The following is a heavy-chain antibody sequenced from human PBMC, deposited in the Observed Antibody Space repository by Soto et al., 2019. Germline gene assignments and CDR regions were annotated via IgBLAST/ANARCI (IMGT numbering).Heavy chain of an antibody. D-gene: IGHD5-12*01. CDR2: IYSGGST. CDR1: GFTVSSNY. CDR3: ARDITPNRYSGYQGPG. V-gene: IGHV3-53*04. Sequence: GVSLRLSCAASGFTVSSNYMSWVRQAPGKGLEWVSVIYSGGSTYYADSVKGRFTISRHNSKNTLYLQMNSLRAEDTAVYYCARDITPNRYSGYQGPGWGQGTMVTVSS. J-gene: IGHJ3*01.